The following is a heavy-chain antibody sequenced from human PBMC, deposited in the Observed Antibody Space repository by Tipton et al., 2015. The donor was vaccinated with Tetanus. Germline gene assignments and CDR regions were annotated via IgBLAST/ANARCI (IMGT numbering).Heavy chain of an antibody. Sequence: TLSLTCSVSGGPVTTGGYYWTWIRQLPGKGLEWIGNIYHFGTTHFNPSLRSRLTMSIDASKRQFSLTLTSMTAADTGVYFCARQFGGAAAGANWYFDLWGRGSLVAVSS. V-gene: IGHV4-31*03. J-gene: IGHJ2*01. CDR1: GGPVTTGGYY. CDR2: IYHFGTT. CDR3: ARQFGGAAAGANWYFDL. D-gene: IGHD6-13*01.